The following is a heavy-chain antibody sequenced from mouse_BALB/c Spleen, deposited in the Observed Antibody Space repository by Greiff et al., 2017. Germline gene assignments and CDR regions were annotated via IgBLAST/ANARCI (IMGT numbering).Heavy chain of an antibody. J-gene: IGHJ2*01. CDR2: ISDGGSYT. V-gene: IGHV5-4*02. CDR3: ARELFDY. CDR1: GFTFSDYY. Sequence: EVMLVESGGGLVKPGGSLKLSCAASGFTFSDYYMYWVRQTPEKRLEWVATISDGGSYTYYPDSVKGRFTISRDNAKNNLYLQMSSLKSEDTAMYYCARELFDYWGQGTTLTVSS.